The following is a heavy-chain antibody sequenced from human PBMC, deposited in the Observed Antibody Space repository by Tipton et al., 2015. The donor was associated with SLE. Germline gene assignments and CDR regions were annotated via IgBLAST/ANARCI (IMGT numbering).Heavy chain of an antibody. D-gene: IGHD2/OR15-2a*01. V-gene: IGHV4-39*07. CDR3: ARGPAVTTYYYYYYYMDV. J-gene: IGHJ6*03. CDR1: GGSVTSSSHY. CDR2: VYHTGSA. Sequence: TLSLTCIVSGGSVTSSSHYWGWVRQPPGKGLEWIVNVYHTGSAYYSPSLKSRVSISVDTSKNQFSLKLSSVTAADTAVYYCARGPAVTTYYYYYYYMDVWGKGTTVTVSS.